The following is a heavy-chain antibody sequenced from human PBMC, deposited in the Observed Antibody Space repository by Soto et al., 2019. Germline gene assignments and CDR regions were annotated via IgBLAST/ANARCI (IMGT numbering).Heavy chain of an antibody. CDR3: AKLARGGSSWSHY. CDR2: ISWNSGSI. Sequence: GGSLRLSCAASGFSFDDNAMHWVRQAPGKGLEWVSGISWNSGSIGYADSVKGRFTISRDNAKNSLYLQMNSLRAEDTALYYCAKLARGGSSWSHYCGQGTIVTVSS. J-gene: IGHJ4*02. D-gene: IGHD6-13*01. V-gene: IGHV3-9*01. CDR1: GFSFDDNA.